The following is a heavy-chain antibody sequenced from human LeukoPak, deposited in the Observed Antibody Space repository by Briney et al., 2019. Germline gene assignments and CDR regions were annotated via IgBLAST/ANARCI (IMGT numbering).Heavy chain of an antibody. J-gene: IGHJ4*02. D-gene: IGHD3-16*02. CDR3: AREADYVWGSYRYIDY. Sequence: SETLSLTCAVYGGSFSGYYWSWIRQPPGKGLEWIGEINHSGSTNYNPSLKSRVTISVDTSKNQFSLKLSSVTAADTAVYYCAREADYVWGSYRYIDYWGQGTLVTVSS. CDR1: GGSFSGYY. V-gene: IGHV4-34*01. CDR2: INHSGST.